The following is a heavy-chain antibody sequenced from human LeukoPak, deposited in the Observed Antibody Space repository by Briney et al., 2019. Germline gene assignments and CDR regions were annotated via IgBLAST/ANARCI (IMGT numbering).Heavy chain of an antibody. CDR1: GFTFSTYN. CDR3: AREGRGVAAGNFDY. CDR2: ITTSSSYM. V-gene: IGHV3-21*01. D-gene: IGHD6-13*01. Sequence: SGGSLRLSCAASGFTFSTYNMNWVRRTPGKGLEWVSSITTSSSYMFYADSVRGRFTISRDNAKNSLYLQMNSLRAEDTAVYYCAREGRGVAAGNFDYWGQGTLVTVSS. J-gene: IGHJ4*02.